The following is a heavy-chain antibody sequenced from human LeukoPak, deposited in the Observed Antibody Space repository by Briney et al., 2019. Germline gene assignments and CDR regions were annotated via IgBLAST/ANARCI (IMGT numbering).Heavy chain of an antibody. CDR2: INHSGST. V-gene: IGHV4-34*01. D-gene: IGHD6-13*01. CDR3: ARVTKYSSSWYLGYYYYYMDV. CDR1: GGSFSGYY. Sequence: SETLSLTCAVYGGSFSGYYWSWIRQPPGKGLEWIGEINHSGSTNYNPSLKSRVTISVDTSKNQFSLKLSSVTAADTAVYYCARVTKYSSSWYLGYYYYYMDVWGKGTTVTVSS. J-gene: IGHJ6*03.